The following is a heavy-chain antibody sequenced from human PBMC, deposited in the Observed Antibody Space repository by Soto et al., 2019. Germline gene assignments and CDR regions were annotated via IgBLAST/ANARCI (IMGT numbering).Heavy chain of an antibody. CDR2: VSYDGSSK. Sequence: QVQLVESGGGVVQPGRSLRLSCAVSGFTFSSYAMHWVRQAPGKGLEWVAVVSYDGSSKYYADSVKGRFAISRDNSKNTLYLQMNSLRVEDTAVYYCAVLRYDIYLTYYITMDVWGQGTTVTVSS. J-gene: IGHJ6*02. V-gene: IGHV3-30*09. CDR1: GFTFSSYA. CDR3: AVLRYDIYLTYYITMDV. D-gene: IGHD3-9*01.